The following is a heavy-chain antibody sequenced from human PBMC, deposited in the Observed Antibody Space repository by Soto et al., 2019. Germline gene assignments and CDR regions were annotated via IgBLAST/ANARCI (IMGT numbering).Heavy chain of an antibody. CDR2: FDPEDGET. D-gene: IGHD5-12*01. Sequence: ASVKVSCKVSGYTLTELSMHWVRQAPGKGLEWMGGFDPEDGETIYAQKFQGRVTMTEDTSTDTAYMELSSLRSEDTAVYYCATFVGSPWLQKKNDAFDIWGQGTMVTVSS. V-gene: IGHV1-24*01. J-gene: IGHJ3*02. CDR1: GYTLTELS. CDR3: ATFVGSPWLQKKNDAFDI.